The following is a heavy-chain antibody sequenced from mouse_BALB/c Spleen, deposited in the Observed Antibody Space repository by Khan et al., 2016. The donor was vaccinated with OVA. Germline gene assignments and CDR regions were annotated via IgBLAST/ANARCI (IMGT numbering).Heavy chain of an antibody. D-gene: IGHD1-1*02. J-gene: IGHJ1*01. Sequence: QIQLVQSGAELVKPGASVKLSCKASGYTFTSYDINWVRQRPEQGLEWIGWIFPGDDSTKYNEKFKGKATLTTDKSSSTAYMQLSRLTSEDSAVYFCARHYEGGNLYWYFDVWGAGTTVTVSS. V-gene: IGHV1S56*01. CDR2: IFPGDDST. CDR3: ARHYEGGNLYWYFDV. CDR1: GYTFTSYD.